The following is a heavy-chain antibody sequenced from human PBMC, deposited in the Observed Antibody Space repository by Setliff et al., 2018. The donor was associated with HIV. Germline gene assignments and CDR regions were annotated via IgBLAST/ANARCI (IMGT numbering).Heavy chain of an antibody. J-gene: IGHJ4*02. Sequence: SETLSLTCAVYGGSFNGYYWSWIRQPPGKGLEWIGEINHSGSTYYNPSLKSRVTISVDTSKNQFSLKLSSVTAADTAVYYCARHSPSDYWGQGTLVTVSS. CDR2: INHSGST. CDR3: ARHSPSDY. V-gene: IGHV4-34*01. CDR1: GGSFNGYY.